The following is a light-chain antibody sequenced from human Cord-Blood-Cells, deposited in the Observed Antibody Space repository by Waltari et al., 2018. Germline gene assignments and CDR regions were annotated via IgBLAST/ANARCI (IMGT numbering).Light chain of an antibody. CDR3: QEYGSSPRYT. V-gene: IGKV3-20*01. J-gene: IGKJ2*01. Sequence: ESLFTQPPRPLSLSPGERPTLSSRASQSVSSSDLAWYQEKPGQAPRLLIYGASSRATGITDRFSGSGSGTDFTLTIRRLEPEDFAVYYCQEYGSSPRYTFGQGTKLEIK. CDR1: QSVSSSD. CDR2: GAS.